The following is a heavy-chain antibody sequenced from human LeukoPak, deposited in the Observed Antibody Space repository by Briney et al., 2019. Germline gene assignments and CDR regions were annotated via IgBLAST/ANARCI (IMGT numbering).Heavy chain of an antibody. Sequence: GGSLRLFCAASGFTFSNYGMHWVRQAPGKGLEWVAVIWYDGSKKYYAVSVKGRFTVSRDNSKNTLNLQMNSLGAEDTAVYYCARDLRSEYYDYWGQGTLVTVSS. CDR1: GFTFSNYG. CDR3: ARDLRSEYYDY. V-gene: IGHV3-33*01. CDR2: IWYDGSKK. J-gene: IGHJ4*02. D-gene: IGHD2/OR15-2a*01.